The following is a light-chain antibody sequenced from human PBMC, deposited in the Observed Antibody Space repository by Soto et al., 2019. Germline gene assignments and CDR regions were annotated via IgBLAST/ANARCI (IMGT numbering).Light chain of an antibody. J-gene: IGKJ1*01. CDR2: GAS. Sequence: EIVLTQSPGTLSLSPGERATLYCRASQSVSSSYLAWYQQKPGQAPRLLIYGASSRATGIPDRFSGSGFGTDFTLTISRLEPEDFAVYYCQQYGSSTWTFGQGTKVEIK. V-gene: IGKV3-20*01. CDR3: QQYGSSTWT. CDR1: QSVSSSY.